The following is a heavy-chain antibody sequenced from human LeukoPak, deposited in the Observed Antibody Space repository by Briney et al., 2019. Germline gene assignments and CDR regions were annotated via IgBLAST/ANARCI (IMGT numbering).Heavy chain of an antibody. D-gene: IGHD3-3*01. J-gene: IGHJ5*02. CDR1: GFTFSSYS. CDR3: ARDRSGDDDFWSGYSNYFDP. V-gene: IGHV3-21*01. Sequence: GGSLRLSCAASGFTFSSYSMNWVRQAPGKGLEWVSSISSSSSYIYYGDSVKGRFTISRDNAKNSLYLQMNSPRVEDTAVYYCARDRSGDDDFWSGYSNYFDPWGQGTLVTVSS. CDR2: ISSSSSYI.